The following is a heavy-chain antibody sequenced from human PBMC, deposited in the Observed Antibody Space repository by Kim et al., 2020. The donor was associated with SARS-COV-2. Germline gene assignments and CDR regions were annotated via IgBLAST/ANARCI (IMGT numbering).Heavy chain of an antibody. D-gene: IGHD3-16*01. J-gene: IGHJ6*02. CDR3: AKDLAETHYFGLDV. V-gene: IGHV3-33*06. CDR1: GFTFSRFG. CDR2: IWYDGSNK. Sequence: GGSLRLSCAASGFTFSRFGMHWVRQAPGKGLEWVAVIWYDGSNKYYADSVEGRFTVSRDNFESTLYLQMNTLRAEDTAIYYCAKDLAETHYFGLDVWGQG.